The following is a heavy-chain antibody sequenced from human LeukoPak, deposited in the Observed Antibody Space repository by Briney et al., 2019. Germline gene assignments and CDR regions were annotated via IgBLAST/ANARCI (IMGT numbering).Heavy chain of an antibody. Sequence: SETLSLTCTVSGGSISSYYWSWIRQPPGKGLEWIGYIYTSGSTNYNPSLKSRVTISVDTSKTQFSLKLSSVTAADTAVYYCARQIEYNWNDGDAFDIWGQGTMVTVSS. D-gene: IGHD1-1*01. V-gene: IGHV4-4*09. CDR2: IYTSGST. CDR1: GGSISSYY. J-gene: IGHJ3*02. CDR3: ARQIEYNWNDGDAFDI.